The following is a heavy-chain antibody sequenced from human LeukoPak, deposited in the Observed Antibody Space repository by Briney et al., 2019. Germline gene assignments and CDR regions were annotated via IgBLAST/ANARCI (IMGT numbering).Heavy chain of an antibody. Sequence: ASVKVSCQSSGGTFSSYAISWVRQAPGQGLEWMGGIIPIFGTANYAQKFQGRVTITTDESTSTAYMELSSLRSEDTAVYYCARGLVDTAMDDYYFDYWGQGTLVTVSS. D-gene: IGHD5-18*01. CDR2: IIPIFGTA. J-gene: IGHJ4*02. CDR1: GGTFSSYA. V-gene: IGHV1-69*05. CDR3: ARGLVDTAMDDYYFDY.